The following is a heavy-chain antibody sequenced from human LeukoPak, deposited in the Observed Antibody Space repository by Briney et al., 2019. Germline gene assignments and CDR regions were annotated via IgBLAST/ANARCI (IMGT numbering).Heavy chain of an antibody. CDR2: ISAYNGNT. CDR3: ARGAGQLVTEVFDY. V-gene: IGHV1-18*01. J-gene: IGHJ4*02. CDR1: GYTFISSG. Sequence: ASVKVSCKASGYTFISSGISWVRQAPGQRLEWMGWISAYNGNTNYAQKLQDRVTMTTDTSTSTAYIELRSLRPDDTAVYYCARGAGQLVTEVFDYWGQGTLVTVSS. D-gene: IGHD6-6*01.